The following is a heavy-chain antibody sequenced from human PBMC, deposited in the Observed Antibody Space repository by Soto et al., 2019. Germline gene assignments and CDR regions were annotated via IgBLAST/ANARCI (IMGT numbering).Heavy chain of an antibody. D-gene: IGHD2-21*01. J-gene: IGHJ6*03. CDR2: INAGTTRT. CDR1: GYTFINYG. CDR3: AKEMWTVRDEYCYYVDV. Sequence: QVQLVQSGAEVKEPGASVKVSCKASGYTFINYGIHWVRQAPGQSLEWLGWINAGTTRTKYSQRFQGRVTITSDTSASTVYVGVSSLTSEDTAVYFCAKEMWTVRDEYCYYVDVWGEGTTVTVSS. V-gene: IGHV1-3*01.